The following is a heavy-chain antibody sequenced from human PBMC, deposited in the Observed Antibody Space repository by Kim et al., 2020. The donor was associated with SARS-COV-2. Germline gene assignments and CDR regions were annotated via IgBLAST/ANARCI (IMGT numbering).Heavy chain of an antibody. D-gene: IGHD6-13*01. J-gene: IGHJ6*02. CDR3: ARLAAAGPYYYYGMDV. Sequence: ASVKVSCKASGYTFTGYYMHWVRQAPGQGLEWMGWINPNSGGTNYAQKFQGRVTMTRDTSISTAYMELSRLRSDDTAVYYCARLAAAGPYYYYGMDVWGQGNTVTVSS. CDR1: GYTFTGYY. V-gene: IGHV1-2*02. CDR2: INPNSGGT.